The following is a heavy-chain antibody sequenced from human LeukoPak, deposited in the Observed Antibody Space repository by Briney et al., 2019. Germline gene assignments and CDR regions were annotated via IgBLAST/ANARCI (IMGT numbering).Heavy chain of an antibody. V-gene: IGHV1-69*13. D-gene: IGHD2-2*02. CDR3: ARTEYCSSTSCYTGPDY. CDR2: IIPIFGTA. Sequence: SVKVSCKASGGTFSSYAISWVRQAPGQGLEWMGGIIPIFGTANYAQKFQGRVTITADESTSTAYMELSSLRSEDTAVYYCARTEYCSSTSCYTGPDYWGQGTLVTVSS. CDR1: GGTFSSYA. J-gene: IGHJ4*02.